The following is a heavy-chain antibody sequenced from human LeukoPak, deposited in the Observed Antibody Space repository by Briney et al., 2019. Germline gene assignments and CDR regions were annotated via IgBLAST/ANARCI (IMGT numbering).Heavy chain of an antibody. V-gene: IGHV3-43*02. D-gene: IGHD3-22*01. CDR1: GFTFDDYA. J-gene: IGHJ4*02. CDR3: AKDIYYDSSTLDY. CDR2: ISGDGGST. Sequence: GGSLRLSCAASGFTFDDYAMYWVRQTPGKGLEWVSLISGDGGSTYYADSVKGRFTISRDNSKNSLYLQMNSLRTEDTALYYCAKDIYYDSSTLDYWGQGTLVTVSS.